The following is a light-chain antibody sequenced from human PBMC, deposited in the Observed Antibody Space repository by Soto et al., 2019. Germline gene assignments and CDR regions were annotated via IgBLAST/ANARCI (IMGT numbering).Light chain of an antibody. J-gene: IGKJ5*01. CDR2: AAS. CDR3: QQYNNWPPPFT. CDR1: QTVFSN. V-gene: IGKV3-15*01. Sequence: EIVMTQSPATLSVSPGERVTLSFRASQTVFSNLAWYQQKPGQAPRLLIYAASTGATGIPARFSGSGSGTEFTLTISSLQSEDFAVYYCQQYNNWPPPFTFGQGTRLEI.